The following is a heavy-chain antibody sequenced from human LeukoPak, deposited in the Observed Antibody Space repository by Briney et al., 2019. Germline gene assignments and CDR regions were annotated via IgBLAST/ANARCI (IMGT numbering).Heavy chain of an antibody. J-gene: IGHJ3*02. CDR2: IKQDGSEK. V-gene: IGHV3-7*03. D-gene: IGHD1-14*01. Sequence: PGGSLRLSCAVSGFSFSSYWMSWVRQAPGKGLEWVANIKQDGSEKYYVDSVKGRFTISRDNAKTSLYLQMNSLRAEDTAVYYCARDVLAAGATGTFDIWGQGTMVTVSS. CDR1: GFSFSSYW. CDR3: ARDVLAAGATGTFDI.